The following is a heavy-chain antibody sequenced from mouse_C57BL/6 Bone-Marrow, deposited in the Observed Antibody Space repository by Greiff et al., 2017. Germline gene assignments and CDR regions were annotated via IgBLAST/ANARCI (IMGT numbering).Heavy chain of an antibody. CDR2: IWGEGST. Sequence: VHLVESGPGLAAPSQSLSLSCTVSGFSLTSYGVSWVRQPPGKGLEWLGVIWGEGSTNYHSALISRLSIGKANSKCQVFSKLNRLRTNNTATYYCAKGVGCDWYFDVWGTGTTVTVSS. J-gene: IGHJ1*03. V-gene: IGHV2-3*01. CDR1: GFSLTSYG. CDR3: AKGVGCDWYFDV. D-gene: IGHD3-3*01.